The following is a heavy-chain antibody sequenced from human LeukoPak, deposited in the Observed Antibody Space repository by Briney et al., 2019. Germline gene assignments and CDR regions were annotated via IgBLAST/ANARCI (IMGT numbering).Heavy chain of an antibody. CDR2: INAGNGNT. Sequence: ASVKVSCKASGYTFTSYAMHWVRQAPGQRLEWMGWINAGNGNTKYSQKFQGRVTITRDTSASTAYMELSSLRSEDTAVYYCARYRGYSSSWWPVFDYWGQGTLVTVSS. J-gene: IGHJ4*02. CDR1: GYTFTSYA. V-gene: IGHV1-3*01. D-gene: IGHD6-13*01. CDR3: ARYRGYSSSWWPVFDY.